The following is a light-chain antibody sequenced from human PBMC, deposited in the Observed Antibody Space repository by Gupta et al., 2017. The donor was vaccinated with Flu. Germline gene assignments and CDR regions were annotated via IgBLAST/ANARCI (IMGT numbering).Light chain of an antibody. CDR3: SSYGAVGL. V-gene: IGLV2-14*03. J-gene: IGLJ3*02. Sequence: TGSSSDVGAYNYVSGYQQHPGKAPKLIIYDVTNRPSGVSIRFSGSKSGNTASLTISGLQAEDEADYYCSSYGAVGLFGGGTKVTVL. CDR2: DVT. CDR1: SSDVGAYNY.